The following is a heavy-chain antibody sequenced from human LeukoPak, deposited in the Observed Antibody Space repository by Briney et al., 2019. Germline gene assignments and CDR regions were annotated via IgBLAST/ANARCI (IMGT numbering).Heavy chain of an antibody. CDR1: GYTLTELS. D-gene: IGHD6-13*01. Sequence: ASVKVSCKVSGYTLTELSMHWVRQAPGKGLEWMGGFDPEDGETIYAQKFQGRVTMTEDTSTDTAYMELSSLRSEDTAVYYCATDTGAAGLFDYWGQGTLVTVSS. V-gene: IGHV1-24*01. CDR2: FDPEDGET. J-gene: IGHJ4*02. CDR3: ATDTGAAGLFDY.